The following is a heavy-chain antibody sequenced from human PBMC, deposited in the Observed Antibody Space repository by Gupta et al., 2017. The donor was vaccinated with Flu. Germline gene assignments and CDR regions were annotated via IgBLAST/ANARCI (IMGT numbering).Heavy chain of an antibody. J-gene: IGHJ6*03. Sequence: SGDSLSTYYWSWIRQPPGKGLEWIGYIFYSGTTKYNPSLKSRVTMSLDTSNNQISMRLRAVTAADTAVYYGARGPRTGVFGVVRVYYMD. CDR1: GDSLSTYY. CDR2: IFYSGTT. D-gene: IGHD3-3*01. V-gene: IGHV4-59*08. CDR3: ARGPRTGVFGVVRVYYMD.